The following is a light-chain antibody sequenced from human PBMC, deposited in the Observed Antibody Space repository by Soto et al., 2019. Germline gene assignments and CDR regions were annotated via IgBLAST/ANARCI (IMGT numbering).Light chain of an antibody. Sequence: EIVLPQCPGTVSXSXXXXXTXSXRASQSVSSSYLAWYQQKPGQAPRLLIYGASSRATGIPDRFSGSGSGTDFTLTISRLEPEDFAVYYCQQYGSSRTFGQGTKVDIK. CDR2: GAS. CDR1: QSVSSSY. V-gene: IGKV3-20*01. CDR3: QQYGSSRT. J-gene: IGKJ1*01.